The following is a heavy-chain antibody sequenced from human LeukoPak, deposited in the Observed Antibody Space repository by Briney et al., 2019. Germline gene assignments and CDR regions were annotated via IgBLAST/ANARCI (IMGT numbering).Heavy chain of an antibody. V-gene: IGHV3-30*02. Sequence: GGSLRLSCAASGFTFSSYGMHWVRQAPGKGLEWVAVIWYGGSNKYYADSVKGRFTISRDNSKNTLYLQMNSLRAEDTAVYYCAKDSGGIAAAGDNWFDPWGQGTLVTVSS. CDR1: GFTFSSYG. D-gene: IGHD6-13*01. CDR3: AKDSGGIAAAGDNWFDP. J-gene: IGHJ5*02. CDR2: IWYGGSNK.